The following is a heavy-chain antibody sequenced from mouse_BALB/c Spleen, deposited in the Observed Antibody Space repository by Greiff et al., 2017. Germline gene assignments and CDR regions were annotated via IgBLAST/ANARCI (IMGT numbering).Heavy chain of an antibody. Sequence: EVNVVESGGGLVQPGGSLRLSCATSGFTFTDYYMSWVRQPPGKALEWLGFIRHKANGYTTEYSASVKGRFTISRDNSQSILYLQMNTLRAEDSATYYCARNYYGSSYAYAMDYWGQGTSVTVSS. V-gene: IGHV7-3*02. CDR3: ARNYYGSSYAYAMDY. D-gene: IGHD1-1*01. CDR2: IRHKANGYTT. J-gene: IGHJ4*01. CDR1: GFTFTDYY.